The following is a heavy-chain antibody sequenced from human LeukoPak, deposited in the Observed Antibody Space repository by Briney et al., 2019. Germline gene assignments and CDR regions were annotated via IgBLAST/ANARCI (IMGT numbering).Heavy chain of an antibody. CDR1: GFTFSSNA. Sequence: GGSLRLSCAASGFTFSSNAMHWVRQAPGKGLEWVAVISRDGSDKYYPDSVKGRFTISRDNSKNTLFLQMNCLRTEDTAVYYCAKDWGYASGTYLDSWGQGTLVTVSS. J-gene: IGHJ4*02. CDR2: ISRDGSDK. CDR3: AKDWGYASGTYLDS. V-gene: IGHV3-30*18. D-gene: IGHD3-16*01.